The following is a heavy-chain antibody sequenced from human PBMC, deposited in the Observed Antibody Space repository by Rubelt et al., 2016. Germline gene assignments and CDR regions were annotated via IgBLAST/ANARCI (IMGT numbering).Heavy chain of an antibody. D-gene: IGHD6-13*01. Sequence: QVQLVQSGAEVKKPGSSVMVSCKASGGTFRSYAISWLRQAPGQGLEWMGGIIPIFGTATYAQKFQGRVTIIADESTSTSYMELSSLRSEDTAVYYCARRQQLGPFDYWGQGTLVTVSS. CDR2: IIPIFGTA. V-gene: IGHV1-69*01. CDR1: GGTFRSYA. CDR3: ARRQQLGPFDY. J-gene: IGHJ4*02.